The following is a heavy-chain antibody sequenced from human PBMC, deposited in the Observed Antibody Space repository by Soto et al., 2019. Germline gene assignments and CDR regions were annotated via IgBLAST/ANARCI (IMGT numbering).Heavy chain of an antibody. D-gene: IGHD2-2*01. V-gene: IGHV1-2*04. Sequence: GASVKVSCKASGYTFTGYYMHWVRQAPGQGLEWMGWINPNSGGTNYAQKFQGWVTMTRDTSISTAYMELSRLRSDDTAVYYCASSPYCSSTSCPTEHYYYYGMDGWGQGNTVTFSS. J-gene: IGHJ6*02. CDR2: INPNSGGT. CDR1: GYTFTGYY. CDR3: ASSPYCSSTSCPTEHYYYYGMDG.